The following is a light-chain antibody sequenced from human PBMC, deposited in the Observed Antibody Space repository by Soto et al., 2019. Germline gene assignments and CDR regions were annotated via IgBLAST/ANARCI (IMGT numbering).Light chain of an antibody. Sequence: DIQMTQSPSSVSASLGDRVTITCRASQHISTWLVWYQQKPGKAPQLLIYAASILQTGVPSRFSGSGSGTDFSLTISSLQPEDSATYYCQQANSFPFTFGQGTRLE. J-gene: IGKJ2*01. CDR2: AAS. V-gene: IGKV1-12*01. CDR3: QQANSFPFT. CDR1: QHISTW.